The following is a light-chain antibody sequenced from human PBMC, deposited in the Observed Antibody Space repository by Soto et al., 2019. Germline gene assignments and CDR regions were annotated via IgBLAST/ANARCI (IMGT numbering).Light chain of an antibody. CDR2: DVT. J-gene: IGLJ1*01. Sequence: QSVLTQPPSVSGSPGQSVTISCTGTSSDVGGYDYVSWYQQRPGKAPKLLIYDVTKRPSGVPDRFSGSKSSNTASLTISGLQAEDEADFYCCSYGGSFPYVFGTGTKLTVL. CDR1: SSDVGGYDY. V-gene: IGLV2-11*01. CDR3: CSYGGSFPYV.